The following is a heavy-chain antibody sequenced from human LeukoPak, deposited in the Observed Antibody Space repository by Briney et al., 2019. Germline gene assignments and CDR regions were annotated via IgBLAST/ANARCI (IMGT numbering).Heavy chain of an antibody. Sequence: ASVKVSCKVSGYTLTGLSMHWVRQAPGKGLEWMGGFDPEDGETIYAQKFQGRVTMTEDTSTDTAYMELSSLRSEDTAVYYCATGLGIMGYSYYFDYWGQGTLVTVSS. D-gene: IGHD7-27*01. J-gene: IGHJ4*02. CDR3: ATGLGIMGYSYYFDY. CDR1: GYTLTGLS. V-gene: IGHV1-24*01. CDR2: FDPEDGET.